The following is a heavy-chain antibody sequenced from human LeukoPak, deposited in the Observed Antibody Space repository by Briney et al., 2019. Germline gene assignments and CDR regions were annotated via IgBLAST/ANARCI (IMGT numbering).Heavy chain of an antibody. Sequence: NPGGSLRLSCAVSGLTFSSYTFTWVRQAPGKGLEWLSSITRRSTIYYADSVKGRFTISRDNAKNSLYLQMNNLRAEDTAVYYCARGWDSSSWYPFSDYYYYMDVWGKGTTVTVSS. CDR2: ITRRSTI. CDR1: GLTFSSYT. D-gene: IGHD6-13*01. J-gene: IGHJ6*03. CDR3: ARGWDSSSWYPFSDYYYYMDV. V-gene: IGHV3-69-1*01.